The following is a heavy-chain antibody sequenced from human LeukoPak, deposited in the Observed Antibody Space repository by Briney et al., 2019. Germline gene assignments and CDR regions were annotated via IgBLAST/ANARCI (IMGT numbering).Heavy chain of an antibody. D-gene: IGHD3-22*01. Sequence: QPGRSLRLSCAASGFTFSSYGMRWVRQAPGRGLEWVAVISSDGSNKYYADSVKGRFTLSRDNSKNTLYLQMNSLRAADTAVFYCDAYYHDSSGSYRDFWGQGTLVTVAS. CDR1: GFTFSSYG. CDR3: DAYYHDSSGSYRDF. CDR2: ISSDGSNK. V-gene: IGHV3-30*03. J-gene: IGHJ4*02.